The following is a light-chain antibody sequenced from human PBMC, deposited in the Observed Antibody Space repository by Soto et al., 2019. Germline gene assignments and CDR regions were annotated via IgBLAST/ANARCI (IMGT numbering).Light chain of an antibody. V-gene: IGKV1-5*01. CDR2: DAS. CDR3: QQYNFYPYT. J-gene: IGKJ2*01. CDR1: QSISSW. Sequence: DIQMTQSPSTLSGSVGDRVTITCRASQSISSWLAWYQQKPGKAPKLLIYDASSLESGVPSRFSGSGSGTEFTLTISSLQPDDFATYYCQQYNFYPYTFGQGTKVDIK.